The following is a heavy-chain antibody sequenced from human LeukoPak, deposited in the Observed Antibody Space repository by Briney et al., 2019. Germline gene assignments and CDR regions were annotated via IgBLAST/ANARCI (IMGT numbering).Heavy chain of an antibody. Sequence: GGSLRLSCAASGLTVSGNYMTWVRQAPGKGLEWVSVIYSGGSTYYADSVKGRFTISRDSSKNTLYLQMNSLRPEDTAVCYCARDPYTSSWYWAFDIWGQGTMVTVSS. D-gene: IGHD6-13*01. CDR2: IYSGGST. CDR1: GLTVSGNY. J-gene: IGHJ3*02. CDR3: ARDPYTSSWYWAFDI. V-gene: IGHV3-66*02.